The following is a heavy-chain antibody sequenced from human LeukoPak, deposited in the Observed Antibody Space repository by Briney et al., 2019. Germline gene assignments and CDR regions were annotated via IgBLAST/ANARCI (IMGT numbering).Heavy chain of an antibody. Sequence: GASVKVSCKASGYTFTSYDINWVRQATGQGLEWMGWMNPNSGNTGYAQKFQGRVTITRNTSISTAYMELSSLRSEDTAMYYCASNRRSGSLDAFGIWGQGTMVTVSS. J-gene: IGHJ3*02. CDR3: ASNRRSGSLDAFGI. CDR2: MNPNSGNT. CDR1: GYTFTSYD. D-gene: IGHD1-14*01. V-gene: IGHV1-8*03.